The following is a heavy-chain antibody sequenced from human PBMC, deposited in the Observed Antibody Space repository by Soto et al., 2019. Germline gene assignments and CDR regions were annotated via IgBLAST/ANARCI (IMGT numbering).Heavy chain of an antibody. CDR1: GYTFTSYD. J-gene: IGHJ3*02. CDR3: ARVADSSSWFRHLNDAFDI. CDR2: MNPNSGNT. D-gene: IGHD6-13*01. Sequence: GESLKISCKASGYTFTSYDINWVRQATGQGLEWMGWMNPNSGNTGYAQKFQGRVTMTRNTSISTAYMELSSLRSEDTAVYYCARVADSSSWFRHLNDAFDIWGQGTMVTVSS. V-gene: IGHV1-8*01.